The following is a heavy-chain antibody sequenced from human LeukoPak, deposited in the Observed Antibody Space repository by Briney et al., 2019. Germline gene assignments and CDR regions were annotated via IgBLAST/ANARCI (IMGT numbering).Heavy chain of an antibody. Sequence: PSETLSLTCTVSGGSISSYYWSWIRQPPGKGLEWIGYIYYSGSTNYNPSLKSRVTISIDTSKNQFSLKLTSVTAADTAVYYCARDGQDYGDYDYYYGMDVWGKGTTVTVPS. V-gene: IGHV4-59*01. J-gene: IGHJ6*04. CDR2: IYYSGST. CDR3: ARDGQDYGDYDYYYGMDV. CDR1: GGSISSYY. D-gene: IGHD4-17*01.